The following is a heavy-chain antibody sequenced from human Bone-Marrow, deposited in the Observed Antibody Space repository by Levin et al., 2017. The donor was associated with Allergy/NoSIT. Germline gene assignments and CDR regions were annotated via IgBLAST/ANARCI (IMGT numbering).Heavy chain of an antibody. CDR2: INPLNGGI. CDR1: GYSFTDFY. CDR3: ARSLVGATFDF. Sequence: ASVKVSCKSSGYSFTDFYIHWVRQAPGLGLEWMGLINPLNGGIKYAPKFQGRVTMTRDTSMRTAYMELTRLRSDDTAVYYCARSLVGATFDFWGQGTLVTVSS. V-gene: IGHV1-2*02. J-gene: IGHJ4*01. D-gene: IGHD1-26*01.